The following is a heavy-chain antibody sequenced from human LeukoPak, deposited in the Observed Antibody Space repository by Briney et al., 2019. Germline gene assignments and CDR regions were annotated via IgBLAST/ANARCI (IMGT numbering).Heavy chain of an antibody. CDR3: AREVNWRFDY. V-gene: IGHV3-64*01. J-gene: IGHJ4*02. D-gene: IGHD1-1*01. CDR2: ISSNGGST. Sequence: GGSLRLSCAASGFTFSSYTMYWVRQAPGKGLEYVSAISSNGGSTYYANSVKGRFTISRDNSKNTLYLQMGSLRGEDMAVYYCAREVNWRFDYWGQGALVTVSS. CDR1: GFTFSSYT.